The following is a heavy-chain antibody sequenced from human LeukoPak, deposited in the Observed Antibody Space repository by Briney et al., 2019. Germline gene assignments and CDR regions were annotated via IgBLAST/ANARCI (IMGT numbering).Heavy chain of an antibody. CDR1: GGSISSSSYY. CDR3: AIGGPSYYFDY. J-gene: IGHJ4*02. V-gene: IGHV4-39*07. CDR2: INHSGST. D-gene: IGHD3-16*01. Sequence: SETLSLTCTVSGGSISSSSYYWGWIRQPPGKGLEWIGEINHSGSTNYNPSLKSRVTISVDTSKNQFSLKLSSVTAADTAVYYCAIGGPSYYFDYWGQGTLVTVSS.